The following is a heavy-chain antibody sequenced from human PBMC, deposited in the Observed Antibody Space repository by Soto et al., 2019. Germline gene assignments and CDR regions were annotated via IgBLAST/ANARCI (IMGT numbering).Heavy chain of an antibody. CDR1: GGTFSSYA. CDR3: ARDVGDHSYGYFQDYYYGMDV. J-gene: IGHJ6*02. CDR2: IIPIFGTA. D-gene: IGHD5-18*01. V-gene: IGHV1-69*13. Sequence: SVKVSCKASGGTFSSYAISWVRQAPGQGLEWMGGIIPIFGTANYAQKFQGRVTITADESTSTAYMELSSLRSEDTAVYYCARDVGDHSYGYFQDYYYGMDVWGQGTTVTVSS.